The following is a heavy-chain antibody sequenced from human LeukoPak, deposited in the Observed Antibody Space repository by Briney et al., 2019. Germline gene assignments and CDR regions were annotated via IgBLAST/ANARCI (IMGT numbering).Heavy chain of an antibody. CDR3: ARDTVKTTHDAFDI. CDR1: GFTFSSYS. D-gene: IGHD4-17*01. V-gene: IGHV3-48*02. J-gene: IGHJ3*02. CDR2: ISSSSSTI. Sequence: GGSLRLSCAASGFTFSSYSMNWVRQAPGKGLEWVSYISSSSSTIYYADSVKGRFTISRDNAKNSLYLQMNSLRDEDTAVYYCARDTVKTTHDAFDIWGQGTMVTVSS.